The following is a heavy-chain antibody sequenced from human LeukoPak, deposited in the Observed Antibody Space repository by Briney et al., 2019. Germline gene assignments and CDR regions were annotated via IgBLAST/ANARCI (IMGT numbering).Heavy chain of an antibody. CDR3: GRPGYSSSSGYMDV. CDR2: IYYSGST. J-gene: IGHJ6*03. CDR1: GGSISSSSYY. V-gene: IGHV4-39*01. D-gene: IGHD6-6*01. Sequence: SETLSLTCTVSGGSISSSSYYWGWIRQPPGKGLEWIGSIYYSGSTYYNPSLKSRVTISVDTSKNQFSLKLSSVTAADTAVYYCGRPGYSSSSGYMDVWGKGTTVTVSS.